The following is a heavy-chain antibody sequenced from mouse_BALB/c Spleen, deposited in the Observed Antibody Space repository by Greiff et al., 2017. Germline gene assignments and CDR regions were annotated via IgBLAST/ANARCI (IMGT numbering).Heavy chain of an antibody. Sequence: VQLQQPGAGLVRPGASVTLSCTASGYSFTSYWVNWVQQRPGQGLEWIGMIHPSDSETRLNQKFKDKATLTVDKSSSTAYMQLSSPTSEDSAVYYCAREGITTVVDYWGQGTTLTVSS. J-gene: IGHJ2*01. D-gene: IGHD1-1*01. CDR3: AREGITTVVDY. CDR2: IHPSDSET. V-gene: IGHV1-61*01. CDR1: GYSFTSYW.